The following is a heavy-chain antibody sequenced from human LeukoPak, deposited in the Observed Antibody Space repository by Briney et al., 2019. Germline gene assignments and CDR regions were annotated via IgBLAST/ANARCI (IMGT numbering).Heavy chain of an antibody. J-gene: IGHJ4*02. D-gene: IGHD6-19*01. V-gene: IGHV4-59*01. CDR2: IYYSGST. CDR3: ARGARDDSSGWYGDY. CDR1: GGSISSYY. Sequence: SETLSLTCTVSGGSISSYYWSWIRQPPGKGLEWIGYIYYSGSTNYNPSLKSRVTISVDTSKNQFSLKLGSVTAADTAVYYCARGARDDSSGWYGDYWGQGTLVTVSS.